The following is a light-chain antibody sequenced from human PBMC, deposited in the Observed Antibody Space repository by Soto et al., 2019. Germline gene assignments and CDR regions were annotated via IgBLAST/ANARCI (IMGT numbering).Light chain of an antibody. Sequence: DIEMTQSPSALSASVGDRVTITCRASQGISNYLAWYQHKPWKVPQLLIYSASVLQSGVPSRFSGSGSETEFTFTISSRQPEDDATYYCQEYNSALLKFGQGTKVEIK. CDR1: QGISNY. V-gene: IGKV1-27*01. CDR2: SAS. J-gene: IGKJ1*01. CDR3: QEYNSALLK.